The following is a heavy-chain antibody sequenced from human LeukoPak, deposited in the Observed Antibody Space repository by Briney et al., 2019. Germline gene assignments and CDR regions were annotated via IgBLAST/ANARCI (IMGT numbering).Heavy chain of an antibody. V-gene: IGHV4-4*07. J-gene: IGHJ5*02. CDR3: ARDSGITGEVKFDP. CDR1: GGSISSY. D-gene: IGHD3-10*01. Sequence: SETLSLTCTVSGGSISSYWSWIRQPAGKGLEWIGRIYGSGTTTYNPSLKSRVSMSIDTSKNQFSLKLMSVTAADTAVYYCARDSGITGEVKFDPWGQGTLVTVSS. CDR2: IYGSGTT.